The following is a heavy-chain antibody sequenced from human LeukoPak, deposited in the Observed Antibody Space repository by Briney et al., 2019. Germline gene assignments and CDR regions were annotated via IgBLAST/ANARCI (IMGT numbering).Heavy chain of an antibody. D-gene: IGHD5-24*01. Sequence: AASVKVSCKASGGTFSSYAISWVRQAPGQGLEWMGGIIPIFGTANFAQKFQVRVTITADESTSTAYMELSSLRSEDTAVYYCARDPNGYNFYFDYWGQGTLVTVSS. CDR2: IIPIFGTA. J-gene: IGHJ4*02. CDR1: GGTFSSYA. CDR3: ARDPNGYNFYFDY. V-gene: IGHV1-69*13.